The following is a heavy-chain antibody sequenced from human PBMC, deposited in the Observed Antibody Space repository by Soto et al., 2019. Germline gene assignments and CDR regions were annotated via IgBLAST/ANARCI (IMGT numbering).Heavy chain of an antibody. CDR3: ATGFPIEGADYGDYLGNYFDY. Sequence: QVQLQESGPGLVKPSQTLSLTCTVSGGSISSGGYYWSWIRQHPGKGLEWIGYIYYSGSTYYNPSLKSRVTISVDTSKNQFSLKLSSVTAADTAVYYCATGFPIEGADYGDYLGNYFDYWGQGTLVTVSS. CDR1: GGSISSGGYY. D-gene: IGHD4-17*01. J-gene: IGHJ4*02. V-gene: IGHV4-31*03. CDR2: IYYSGST.